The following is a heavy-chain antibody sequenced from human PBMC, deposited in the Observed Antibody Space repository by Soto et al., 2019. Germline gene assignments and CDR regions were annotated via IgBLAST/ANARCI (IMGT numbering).Heavy chain of an antibody. V-gene: IGHV3-30*18. Sequence: QVQLVESGGGVVQPGRSLRLSCAASGFTFSSYGMHWVRQAPGKGLEWVAVISYDGSNKYYADSVKGRFTISRDNSKNTLYLQMNRLRAEDTAVYYCAKESITMVRGVYYDAFDIWGQGTMVTVSS. CDR3: AKESITMVRGVYYDAFDI. D-gene: IGHD3-10*01. CDR2: ISYDGSNK. J-gene: IGHJ3*02. CDR1: GFTFSSYG.